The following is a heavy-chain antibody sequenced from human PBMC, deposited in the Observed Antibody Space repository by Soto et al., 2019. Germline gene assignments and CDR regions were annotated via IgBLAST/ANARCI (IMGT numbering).Heavy chain of an antibody. CDR3: ASGYSYGGSRSDP. J-gene: IGHJ5*02. Sequence: ASVKVSCKASRGTFSSYAISWVRQAPGQGLEWMGGIIPIFGTANYAQKFQGRVTITADESTSTAYMELSSLRSEDTAVYYCASGYSYGGSRSDPWGQGTLVTVSS. D-gene: IGHD5-18*01. V-gene: IGHV1-69*13. CDR1: RGTFSSYA. CDR2: IIPIFGTA.